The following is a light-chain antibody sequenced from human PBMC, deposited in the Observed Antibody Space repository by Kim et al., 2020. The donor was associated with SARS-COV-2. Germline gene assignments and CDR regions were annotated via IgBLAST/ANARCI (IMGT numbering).Light chain of an antibody. CDR2: GAS. J-gene: IGKJ2*01. CDR3: QQYTNWHLT. CDR1: QSVNSN. Sequence: EIVMTQSPATLSVSPGERATLSCRASQSVNSNLGWYQQKPGQAPRLLIYGASTRATGIPARFSGSGSGTEFSLSISSLQSEDFAVYYCQQYTNWHLTFGQGTKLEI. V-gene: IGKV3-15*01.